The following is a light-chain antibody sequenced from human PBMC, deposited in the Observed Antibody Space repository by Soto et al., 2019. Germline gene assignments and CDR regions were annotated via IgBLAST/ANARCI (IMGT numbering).Light chain of an antibody. V-gene: IGKV3-15*01. CDR1: QSVSSN. CDR2: GTS. J-gene: IGKJ2*01. CDR3: QQYNNWPPYT. Sequence: EIVMTQSPATLSVSPGERATLSCRASQSVSSNLAWYQHKPGQAPRLLIYGTSTRATGIPARFSGSGSGTELTINISSLQSEDFAVYYCQQYNNWPPYTFGQGTKLAIK.